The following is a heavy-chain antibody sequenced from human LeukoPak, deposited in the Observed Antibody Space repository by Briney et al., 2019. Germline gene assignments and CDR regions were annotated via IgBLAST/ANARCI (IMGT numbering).Heavy chain of an antibody. D-gene: IGHD5-18*01. CDR2: IYYSGST. Sequence: PSETLSLTCTVSGGSISSYYWSWIRQPPGKGLEWIGYIYYSGSTNYNPSLKSRVTISVDTSKNQFSLKLSSVTAADTAVYYCARHSHTAMASAYDYWGQGTLVTVSS. CDR1: GGSISSYY. CDR3: ARHSHTAMASAYDY. V-gene: IGHV4-59*08. J-gene: IGHJ4*02.